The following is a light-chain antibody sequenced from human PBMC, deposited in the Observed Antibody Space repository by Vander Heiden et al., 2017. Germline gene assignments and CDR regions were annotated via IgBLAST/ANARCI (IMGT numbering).Light chain of an antibody. CDR2: GAS. CDR1: QTVSSN. Sequence: EIVMTQSPATLSVSPGERATLYCRASQTVSSNLAWYQQKPGQAPRLLIYGASTRATGIPARFSGSGSGTEFTLTISSLQSEDFAVYYCQQDNNWPWTFGQGTKVEIK. V-gene: IGKV3-15*01. J-gene: IGKJ1*01. CDR3: QQDNNWPWT.